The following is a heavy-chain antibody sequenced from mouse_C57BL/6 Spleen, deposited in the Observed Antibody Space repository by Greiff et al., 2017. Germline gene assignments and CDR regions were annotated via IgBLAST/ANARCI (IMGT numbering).Heavy chain of an antibody. J-gene: IGHJ3*01. V-gene: IGHV1-55*01. CDR3: ARYYGSSYWFAY. CDR2: IYPGSGST. CDR1: GYTFTSYW. Sequence: VQLQQSGAELVKPGASVKMSCKASGYTFTSYWITWVKQRPGQGLEWIGDIYPGSGSTNYNEKFKSKATLTVDTSPSTAYMQLSSLTSEDSAVYYCARYYGSSYWFAYWGQGTLVTVSA. D-gene: IGHD1-1*01.